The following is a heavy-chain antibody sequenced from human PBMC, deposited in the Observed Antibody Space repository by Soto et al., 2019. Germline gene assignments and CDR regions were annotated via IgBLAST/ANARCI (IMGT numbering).Heavy chain of an antibody. CDR1: GYTFTTYD. CDR2: MNRNSGDT. V-gene: IGHV1-8*02. Sequence: QVQLVQSGAEVKTPGASVTVSCKTSGYTFTTYDIHWVRQASGQGLEWMRSMNRNSGDTAYAQKLQDRVTMTRDTSISTAHMELSSLRSEDTATYYCAVTYFDYTWGHYRYSWGQGTPVTVSS. J-gene: IGHJ5*02. CDR3: AVTYFDYTWGHYRYS. D-gene: IGHD3-16*02.